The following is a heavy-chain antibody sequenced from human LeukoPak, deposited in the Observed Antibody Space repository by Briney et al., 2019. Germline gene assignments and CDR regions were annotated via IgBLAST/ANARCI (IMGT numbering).Heavy chain of an antibody. J-gene: IGHJ3*02. CDR2: IKQDGSEK. CDR3: ARSRIKGPDAFDI. Sequence: TGGSLRLSCAASGFTFSSYWMSWVRKAPGKGLEWVANIKQDGSEKYYVDSVKGRFTISRDNAKNSLYLQMNSLRAEDTAVYYCARSRIKGPDAFDIWGQGTMVTVSS. V-gene: IGHV3-7*01. CDR1: GFTFSSYW. D-gene: IGHD1-14*01.